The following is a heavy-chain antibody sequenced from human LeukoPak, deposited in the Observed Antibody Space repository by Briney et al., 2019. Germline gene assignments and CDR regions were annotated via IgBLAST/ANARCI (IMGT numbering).Heavy chain of an antibody. CDR2: ISGDGVST. V-gene: IGHV3-43*02. CDR1: GLPIADLA. J-gene: IGHJ4*02. CDR3: ARESGKFDY. Sequence: PGGSLRLSCVASGLPIADLAMHWVRQAPGKGLEWVSLISGDGVSTFYADSVKGRFSISRDNSKNSLSLEMNSLRTEDTAMYYCARESGKFDYWGQGTLVAVSS.